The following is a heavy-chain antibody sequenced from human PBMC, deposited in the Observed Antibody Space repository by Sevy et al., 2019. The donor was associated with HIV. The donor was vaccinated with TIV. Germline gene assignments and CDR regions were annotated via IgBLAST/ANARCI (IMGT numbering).Heavy chain of an antibody. CDR1: GFTFSSYA. CDR2: ISYDGSNK. D-gene: IGHD2-15*01. J-gene: IGHJ5*02. CDR3: VRAGPPYRNIRYCSGNNCFYNWFDP. V-gene: IGHV3-30-3*01. Sequence: GGYLRLSCAASGFTFSSYAMHWVRQAPGKGLEWVAVISYDGSNKYYADSVKGRFTISRDNSKNTVYLQLNRLRAEDTAFYYCVRAGPPYRNIRYCSGNNCFYNWFDPWGQGTLVPVSS.